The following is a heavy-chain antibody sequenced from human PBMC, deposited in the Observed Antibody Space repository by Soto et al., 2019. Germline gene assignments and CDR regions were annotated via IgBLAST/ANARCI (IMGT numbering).Heavy chain of an antibody. CDR1: GGNIRSGDYC. CDR2: IYYSGST. V-gene: IGHV4-30-4*01. J-gene: IGHJ4*02. CDR3: ARDGNYYDSSGYFRYIDY. D-gene: IGHD3-22*01. Sequence: QILRLTRTVSGGNIRSGDYCWIWIRQPPGKGLEWIGYIYYSGSTYYNPSLKSRVTISVDTSKNQFSLKLSSVTAADTAVYYCARDGNYYDSSGYFRYIDYWGQGTLVTVSS.